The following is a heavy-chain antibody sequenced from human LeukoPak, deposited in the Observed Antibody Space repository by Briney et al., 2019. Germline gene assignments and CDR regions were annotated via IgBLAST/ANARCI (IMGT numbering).Heavy chain of an antibody. D-gene: IGHD3-10*01. V-gene: IGHV4-30-4*01. CDR3: VRESISLVRGPRFFDL. CDR1: GGSISSDDYY. CDR2: IYYIGST. J-gene: IGHJ2*01. Sequence: SETLSPTCTVSGGSISSDDYYWSWIRQPPGKGLEYIGYIYYIGSTYYNPSLNSRITISIDTSKNQFSLKLNSVTATDSAVYYCVRESISLVRGPRFFDLWGRGTLVTASS.